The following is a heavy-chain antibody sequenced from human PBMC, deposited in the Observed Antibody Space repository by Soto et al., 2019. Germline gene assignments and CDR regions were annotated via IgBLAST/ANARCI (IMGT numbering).Heavy chain of an antibody. V-gene: IGHV5-51*01. CDR1: GYSFTSYW. CDR3: DRWGIVVVPAAMQGAFDI. D-gene: IGHD2-2*01. Sequence: PGESLKISCKGSGYSFTSYWIGWVRQMPGKGLEWMGIIYPGDSDTRYSPSFQGQVTISADKSISTAYLQWSSLKASDTAMYYCDRWGIVVVPAAMQGAFDILGHGTMITVSS. J-gene: IGHJ3*02. CDR2: IYPGDSDT.